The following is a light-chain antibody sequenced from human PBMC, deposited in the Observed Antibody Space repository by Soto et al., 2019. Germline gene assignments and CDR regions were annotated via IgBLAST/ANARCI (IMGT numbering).Light chain of an antibody. CDR3: QQLNNYPRT. Sequence: IQLTQSPSSLSASVGDRVTITCRASQGISRYLAWYQQKPGKATKLLIYAASTLHSGVPSRFSGSGSGTDFTLTISSLQPEDFATYYCQQLNNYPRTFGPGTRGDI. V-gene: IGKV1-9*01. CDR2: AAS. J-gene: IGKJ3*01. CDR1: QGISRY.